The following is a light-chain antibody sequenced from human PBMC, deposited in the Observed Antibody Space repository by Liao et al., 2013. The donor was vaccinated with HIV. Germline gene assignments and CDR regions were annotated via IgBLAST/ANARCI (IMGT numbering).Light chain of an antibody. Sequence: DELTQPPSVSVSPGQTASITCSGNRLGDKYASWYQQRPGQSPVLVIYQNTKRPSGIPGRFSGSSSGNTGTLTISGTQPMDEGDYYCQVWDRGPALFGGGTKLTVL. CDR1: RLGDKY. V-gene: IGLV3-1*01. J-gene: IGLJ2*01. CDR3: QVWDRGPAL. CDR2: QNT.